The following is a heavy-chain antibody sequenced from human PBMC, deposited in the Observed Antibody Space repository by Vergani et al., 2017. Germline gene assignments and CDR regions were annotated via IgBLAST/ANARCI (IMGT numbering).Heavy chain of an antibody. CDR2: ISYDGRNK. D-gene: IGHD6-13*01. V-gene: IGHV3-30*18. J-gene: IGHJ4*02. Sequence: QVQLVESGGGVVQPGRSLRLSCAASGFTFSSYGMHWVRQAPGKGLEWVAVISYDGRNKYYADSVKGRFTISRDNSKNTLYLQMNSLRAEDTAVYYCAKLLGAAAAAGTSVDYWGQGTLVTVSS. CDR1: GFTFSSYG. CDR3: AKLLGAAAAAGTSVDY.